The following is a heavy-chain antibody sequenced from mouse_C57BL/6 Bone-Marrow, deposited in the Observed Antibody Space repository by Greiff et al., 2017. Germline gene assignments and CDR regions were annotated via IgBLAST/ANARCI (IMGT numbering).Heavy chain of an antibody. D-gene: IGHD2-12*01. CDR2: IDPSGSYT. V-gene: IGHV1-50*01. Sequence: QVQLQQPGAELVKPGASVKLSCKASGYTFTSYWMQWVKQRPGQGLEWIGEIDPSGSYTNYNQKFKGKATFTVDTSSSTAYMQLSSLTSEDSAVYYCARLYYSSYWGRGTTLTVSS. J-gene: IGHJ2*01. CDR1: GYTFTSYW. CDR3: ARLYYSSY.